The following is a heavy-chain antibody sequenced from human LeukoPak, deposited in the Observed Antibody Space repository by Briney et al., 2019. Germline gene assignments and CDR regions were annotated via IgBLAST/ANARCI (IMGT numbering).Heavy chain of an antibody. J-gene: IGHJ3*01. CDR1: GFTFSSHG. D-gene: IGHD2-15*01. CDR2: ISYDGSSK. Sequence: AGGSLRLSCAASGFTFSSHGMHWVRQAPGKGLEWATTISYDGSSKYYADSVKGRFTISRDNSENTLYPQMNSLRAEDTAVYFCAKDRESYCSGGYCHSPGFDLWGQGTMVTVSS. CDR3: AKDRESYCSGGYCHSPGFDL. V-gene: IGHV3-30*18.